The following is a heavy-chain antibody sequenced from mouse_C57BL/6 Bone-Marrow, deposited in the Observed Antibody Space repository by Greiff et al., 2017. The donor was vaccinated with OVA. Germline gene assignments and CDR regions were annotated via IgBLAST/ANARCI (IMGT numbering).Heavy chain of an antibody. CDR3: ARDNWYWYVDV. D-gene: IGHD4-1*01. CDR1: GYTFTSYW. J-gene: IGHJ1*03. Sequence: QVQLQQPGAELVMPGASVKLSCKASGYTFTSYWMHWVKQRPGQGLEWIGEIDPSDSYTNYNQKFKGQSTLSVDKSSSTAYLPLSSLTSEDSAVEDCARDNWYWYVDVWGTGTTVTVSA. CDR2: IDPSDSYT. V-gene: IGHV1-69*01.